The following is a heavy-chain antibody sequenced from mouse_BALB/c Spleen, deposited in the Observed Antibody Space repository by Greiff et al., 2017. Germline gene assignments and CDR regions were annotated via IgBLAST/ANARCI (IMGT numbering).Heavy chain of an antibody. Sequence: EVKLVESGGGLVKPGGSLKLSCAASGFTFSSYAMSWVRQTPEKRLEWVASISSGGSTYYPDSVKGRFTISRDNARNILYLQMSSLRSEDTAMYYCARGETPYGYDQFAYWGQGTLVTVSA. CDR3: ARGETPYGYDQFAY. CDR2: ISSGGST. CDR1: GFTFSSYA. V-gene: IGHV5-6-5*01. J-gene: IGHJ3*01. D-gene: IGHD2-2*01.